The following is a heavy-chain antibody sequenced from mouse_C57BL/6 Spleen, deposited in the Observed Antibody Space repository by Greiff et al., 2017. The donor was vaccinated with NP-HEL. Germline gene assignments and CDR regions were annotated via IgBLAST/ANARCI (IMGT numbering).Heavy chain of an antibody. V-gene: IGHV1-19*01. CDR2: INPYNGGT. CDR1: GYTFTDYN. J-gene: IGHJ2*01. D-gene: IGHD6-5*01. Sequence: EVKVVESGPVLVKPGASVKMSCKASGYTFTDYNMNWVKQSHGKSLEWIGVINPYNGGTSYNQKFKGKATLTVDKSSSTAYMELSSLTSEDSAVYYCARCPMSSVVYDYWGQGTTLTVSS. CDR3: ARCPMSSVVYDY.